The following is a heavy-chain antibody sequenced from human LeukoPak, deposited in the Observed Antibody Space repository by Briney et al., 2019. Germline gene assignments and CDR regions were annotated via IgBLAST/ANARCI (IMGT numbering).Heavy chain of an antibody. CDR2: IYYSGST. J-gene: IGHJ4*02. Sequence: SETLSLTCNVSGGSISSSSYYGGWIRQPPGKGLEWIGNIYYSGSTYYNPSLKSRVTISLDTSKNQFSLNLRSVTAADTAVYYCGSVAAADAIDNWGQGTLVTVPS. CDR3: GSVAAADAIDN. D-gene: IGHD6-13*01. CDR1: GGSISSSSYY. V-gene: IGHV4-39*01.